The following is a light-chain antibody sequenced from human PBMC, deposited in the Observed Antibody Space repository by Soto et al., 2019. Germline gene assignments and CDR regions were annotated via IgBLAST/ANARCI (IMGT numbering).Light chain of an antibody. Sequence: QSVLTQPASVPGSPGQSVTIPCTGTNSDLGNYKYVSWYQQYPGKPPQLLIYEVTNRPLGVSNRFSGSKSGNTASLTISGLQAEDEADYYCSSYTTTITVFGGGTKVTVL. J-gene: IGLJ3*02. CDR3: SSYTTTITV. CDR2: EVT. V-gene: IGLV2-14*01. CDR1: NSDLGNYKY.